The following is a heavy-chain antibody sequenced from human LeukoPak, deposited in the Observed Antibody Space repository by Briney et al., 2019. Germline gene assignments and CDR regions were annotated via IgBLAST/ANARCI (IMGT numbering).Heavy chain of an antibody. CDR1: GFTFSSYA. D-gene: IGHD3-10*01. V-gene: IGHV3-23*01. CDR2: ISGSGGST. J-gene: IGHJ4*02. Sequence: GGSLRLSCAASGFTFSSYAMSWVRQAPVKGLEWVSAISGSGGSTYYADSVKGRFTISRDNSKNTLYLQMNSLRAEDTAVYYCATSHSGSYYNVGDYWGQGTLVTVSS. CDR3: ATSHSGSYYNVGDY.